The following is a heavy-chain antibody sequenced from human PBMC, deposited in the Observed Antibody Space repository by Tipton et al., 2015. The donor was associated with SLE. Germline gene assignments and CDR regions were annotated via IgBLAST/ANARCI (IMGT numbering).Heavy chain of an antibody. CDR1: GGSFSGYY. J-gene: IGHJ4*02. CDR2: INHSGST. V-gene: IGHV4-34*01. Sequence: GLVKPSETLSLTCDVYGGSFSGYYWGWIRQPPGKGLEWIGEINHSGSTNYNPSLKSRVTISVDTSKNQFSLKLSSVTAADTAVYYCARWGHRGWDYWGQGTLVTVSS. D-gene: IGHD3-10*01. CDR3: ARWGHRGWDY.